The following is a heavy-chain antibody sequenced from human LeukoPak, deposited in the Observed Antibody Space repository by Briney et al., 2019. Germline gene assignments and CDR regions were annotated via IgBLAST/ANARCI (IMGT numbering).Heavy chain of an antibody. V-gene: IGHV4-4*09. CDR2: IYTSGST. CDR1: GGSISSYY. Sequence: ASETLSLTCTVSGGSISSYYWSWIRQPPGKGLEWIGYIYTSGSTNYNPSLKSRVTISVDTSKNQFSLKLSSVTAADTAVYYCARGLGGVATTDHYYYYYYMDVWGKGTTVTVSS. D-gene: IGHD5-12*01. J-gene: IGHJ6*03. CDR3: ARGLGGVATTDHYYYYYYMDV.